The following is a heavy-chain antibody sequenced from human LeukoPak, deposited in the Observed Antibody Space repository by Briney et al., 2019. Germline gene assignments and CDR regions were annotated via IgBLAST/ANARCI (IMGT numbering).Heavy chain of an antibody. J-gene: IGHJ6*02. CDR3: AKVMNYQYYYGMDV. CDR2: ISGSGGST. CDR1: RFTFSNYA. Sequence: GGSLRLSCAACRFTFSNYAMSWVRQAPGKGLEWVSGISGSGGSTYYADSVRGRFTISRDNSKNTVYLQTNSLRAEDTAVYYCAKVMNYQYYYGMDVWGQGTTVTVSS. D-gene: IGHD1-7*01. V-gene: IGHV3-23*01.